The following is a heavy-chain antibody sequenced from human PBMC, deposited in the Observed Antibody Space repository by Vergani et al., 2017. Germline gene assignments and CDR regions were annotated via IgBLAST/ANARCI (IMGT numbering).Heavy chain of an antibody. D-gene: IGHD2-21*02. V-gene: IGHV3-9*01. J-gene: IGHJ4*02. CDR2: ITWNSGRL. Sequence: DEQLVESGGDLVQPGKSLTLSWVASPVTFDFDDNAFHWVRQPPGKGLEWVAGITWNSGRLDYVDSVKGRFTISRDNAKDSLYLEMHSLRVEDTALYYCAKYLRDSTDGLPDSWGPGTLVIVSS. CDR1: PVTFDFDDNA. CDR3: AKYLRDSTDGLPDS.